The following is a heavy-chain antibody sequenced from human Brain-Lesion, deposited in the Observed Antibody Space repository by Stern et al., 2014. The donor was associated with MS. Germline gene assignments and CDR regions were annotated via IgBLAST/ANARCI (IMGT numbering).Heavy chain of an antibody. V-gene: IGHV3-23*04. CDR3: AKTDSRGCGGTACVDY. D-gene: IGHD4-23*01. Sequence: EVQLVESGGGLVQPGGSLRLSCAASGFIFSNYAMNWVRQAPGKGLEWVSPIGGTGGTTFYADSVKGRFTISRDNSKNTLYLQMNSLRVEDTAVYYCAKTDSRGCGGTACVDYWGQGTLVTVSS. CDR2: IGGTGGTT. CDR1: GFIFSNYA. J-gene: IGHJ4*02.